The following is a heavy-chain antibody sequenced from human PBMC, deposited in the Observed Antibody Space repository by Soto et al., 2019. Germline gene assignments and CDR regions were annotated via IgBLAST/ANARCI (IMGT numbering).Heavy chain of an antibody. CDR1: GYTFTGYY. CDR2: ISAYNGNT. D-gene: IGHD2-15*01. V-gene: IGHV1-18*04. Sequence: ASVKVSCKASGYTFTGYYMHWVRQAPGQGLEWMGWISAYNGNTNYAQKLQGRVTMTTDTSTSTAYMELRSLRSDDTAVYYCARDYGVELDIVVVVAATSYYYYGMDVWGQGTTVTAP. J-gene: IGHJ6*02. CDR3: ARDYGVELDIVVVVAATSYYYYGMDV.